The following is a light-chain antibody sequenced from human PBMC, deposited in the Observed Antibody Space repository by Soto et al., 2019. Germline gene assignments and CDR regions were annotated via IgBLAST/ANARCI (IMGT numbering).Light chain of an antibody. CDR3: QQSYSTPLT. CDR1: QSISTW. CDR2: AAS. Sequence: IQMTQSPSTLSASVGNRVAITCRASQSISTWLAWYQQKPGKAPRLLIFAASSLQSGVPSRFSGSGSGADFTLSISSLQPEDFATYYCQQSYSTPLTFGGGTKVDIK. V-gene: IGKV1-39*01. J-gene: IGKJ4*01.